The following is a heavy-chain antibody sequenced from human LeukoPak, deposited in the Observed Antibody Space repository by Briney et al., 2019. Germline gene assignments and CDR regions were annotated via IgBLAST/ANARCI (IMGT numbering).Heavy chain of an antibody. V-gene: IGHV1-18*01. D-gene: IGHD5-12*01. J-gene: IGHJ4*02. CDR1: GYTFNTYG. Sequence: ASVKVSCKTSGYTFNTYGIIWVRQAPGQGLERLGWISAYNGNTKYAQTLQGRVTMTTETSTSTAYMEVRSLTSGDTAVYYCAREPYGGYPDYWGQGTLVTVSS. CDR3: AREPYGGYPDY. CDR2: ISAYNGNT.